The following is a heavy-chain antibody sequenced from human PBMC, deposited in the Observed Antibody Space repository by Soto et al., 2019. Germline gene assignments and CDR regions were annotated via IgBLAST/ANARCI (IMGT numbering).Heavy chain of an antibody. CDR1: GDSIRSSPY. J-gene: IGHJ6*02. CDR3: RRSSRYSTDV. CDR2: IYSTGNT. Sequence: PSETLSLTCTVSGDSIRSSPYWGWIRQPPGKGLEWIGSIYSTGNTYYNPSLNSQVTISVDTSKNQFSLNVISVTAADTAVYYCRRSSRYSTDVWGQGTTVTVSS. V-gene: IGHV4-39*01. D-gene: IGHD6-13*01.